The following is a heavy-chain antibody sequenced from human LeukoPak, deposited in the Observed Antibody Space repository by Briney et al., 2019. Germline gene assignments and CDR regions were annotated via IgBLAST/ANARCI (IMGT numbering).Heavy chain of an antibody. V-gene: IGHV3-23*01. J-gene: IGHJ3*02. CDR1: GFTFSVYW. Sequence: PGGSLRLSCAASGFTFSVYWMHWVRQAPGKGLEWVSAISGSGGSTYYADPVKGRFTISRDNSKNTLYLQMNSLRAEDTAVYYCAKGYYDSSGSYDAFDIWGQGTMVTVSS. CDR2: ISGSGGST. CDR3: AKGYYDSSGSYDAFDI. D-gene: IGHD3-22*01.